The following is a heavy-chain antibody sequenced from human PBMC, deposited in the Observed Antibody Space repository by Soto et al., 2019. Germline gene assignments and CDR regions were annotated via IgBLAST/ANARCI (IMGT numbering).Heavy chain of an antibody. CDR1: GFTFTSST. V-gene: IGHV1-58*01. CDR2: IVVGSGNT. J-gene: IGHJ5*02. CDR3: AAADYDFWSGYYGP. Sequence: SVKVSCKTSGFTFTSSTVQWVRQARGQRLEWIGWIVVGSGNTDYAQKFHERVTITRDLSTSAVYMELSSLRSDDTAVYYCAAADYDFWSGYYGPWGQGTLVTVSS. D-gene: IGHD3-3*01.